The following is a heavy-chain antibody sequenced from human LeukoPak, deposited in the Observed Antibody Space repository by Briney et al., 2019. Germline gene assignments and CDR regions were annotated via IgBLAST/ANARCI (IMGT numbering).Heavy chain of an antibody. D-gene: IGHD3-10*01. CDR1: GYTFTGYY. CDR2: INPNSGGT. CDR3: AREWMGAAAMVRGEWWFDP. J-gene: IGHJ5*02. V-gene: IGHV1-2*02. Sequence: ASVKVSCKASGYTFTGYYMHWVRQAPGQGLEWMGWINPNSGGTNYAQKFQGRVTMTRDTSISTAYMELSRLRSDDTAVYYCAREWMGAAAMVRGEWWFDPWGQGTLVTVSS.